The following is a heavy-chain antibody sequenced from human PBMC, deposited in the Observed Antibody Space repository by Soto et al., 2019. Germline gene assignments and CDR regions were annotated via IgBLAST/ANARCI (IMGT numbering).Heavy chain of an antibody. CDR2: INAGNGNT. Sequence: ASVKVSCKASGYAFTSYSMHWVLEAPGERLEWMGWINAGNGNTKYSQKFQGRVTITRDTSASTAYMELSSLRSEDTAVYYCARDIVVVPAAIGPDYYYYYGMDVWGQGTTVTV. J-gene: IGHJ6*02. V-gene: IGHV1-3*01. CDR3: ARDIVVVPAAIGPDYYYYYGMDV. CDR1: GYAFTSYS. D-gene: IGHD2-2*02.